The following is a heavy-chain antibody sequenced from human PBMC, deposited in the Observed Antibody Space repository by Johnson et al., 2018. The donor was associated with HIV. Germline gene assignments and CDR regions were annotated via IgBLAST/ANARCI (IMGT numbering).Heavy chain of an antibody. CDR1: GFTFSDYY. V-gene: IGHV3-11*04. CDR3: ARARIRDRGDAFDI. CDR2: ISSSGRTI. J-gene: IGHJ3*02. Sequence: QVQLVESGGGLVKPGGSLRLSCIASGFASGFTFSDYYMTWIRQAPGKGLEWVSYISSSGRTIRYEDSVKGRFTISRDNSKNTLFLQMNSLRAEDTALYYCARARIRDRGDAFDIWGQGTMVTVSS. D-gene: IGHD2-15*01.